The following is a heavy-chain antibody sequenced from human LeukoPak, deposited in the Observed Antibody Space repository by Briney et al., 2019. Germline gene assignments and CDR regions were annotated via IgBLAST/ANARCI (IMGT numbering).Heavy chain of an antibody. CDR3: ARVSYYYGSGTGIYY. J-gene: IGHJ4*02. V-gene: IGHV4-39*07. CDR2: IYYSGST. CDR1: GFTFSSYS. Sequence: KTAGSLRLSCAASGFTFSSYSMNWVRQPPGKGLEWIGSIYYSGSTYYNPSLKSRVTISVDTSKNQFSLKLSSVTAADTAVYYCARVSYYYGSGTGIYYWGQGTLVTVSS. D-gene: IGHD3-10*01.